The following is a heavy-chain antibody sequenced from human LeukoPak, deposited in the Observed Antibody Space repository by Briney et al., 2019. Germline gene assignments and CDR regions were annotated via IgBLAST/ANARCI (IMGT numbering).Heavy chain of an antibody. Sequence: GGSLRLSCAASGFTFSGSDMHWVRQASGKGLEWVGRIRSKADSYATAYAASVKGRLTISRDDSKNTAYLQMNSLKTEDTAVYYCTRLGTVIVALDYGGRGTRVTVSS. CDR3: TRLGTVIVALDY. D-gene: IGHD3-22*01. CDR2: IRSKADSYAT. CDR1: GFTFSGSD. J-gene: IGHJ4*02. V-gene: IGHV3-73*01.